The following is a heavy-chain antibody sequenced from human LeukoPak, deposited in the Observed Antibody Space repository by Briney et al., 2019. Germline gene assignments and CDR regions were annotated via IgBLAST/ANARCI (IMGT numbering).Heavy chain of an antibody. CDR2: ISYSGST. J-gene: IGHJ5*02. Sequence: PSETLSLTCTVSGGSVSSHYWNWIRKPPGKGLEWIGYISYSGSTNYNPSLKSRVTISEDTSKNQVSLKLGSVTAADTAVYYCAREVSAYGWDWFDPWGQGTLVIVSS. CDR1: GGSVSSHY. V-gene: IGHV4-59*02. D-gene: IGHD2-21*01. CDR3: AREVSAYGWDWFDP.